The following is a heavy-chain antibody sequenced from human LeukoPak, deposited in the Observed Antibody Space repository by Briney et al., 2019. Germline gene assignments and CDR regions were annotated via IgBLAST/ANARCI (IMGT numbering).Heavy chain of an antibody. CDR1: GFTFSSYA. J-gene: IGHJ4*02. V-gene: IGHV3-23*01. D-gene: IGHD2-2*01. CDR3: ARIDIVVVPAANRGVFDY. CDR2: ISGSGGST. Sequence: PGGSLRLSCAASGFTFSSYAMSWVRQAPGKGLEWVSAISGSGGSTYYADSVKGRFTIPRDNSKNTLYLQMNSLRAEDTAVYYCARIDIVVVPAANRGVFDYWGQGTLVTVSS.